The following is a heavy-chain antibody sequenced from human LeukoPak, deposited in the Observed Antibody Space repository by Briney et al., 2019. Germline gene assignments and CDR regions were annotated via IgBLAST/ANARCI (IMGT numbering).Heavy chain of an antibody. CDR2: IIPILGIA. CDR1: AGTFSSYT. V-gene: IGHV1-69*02. Sequence: ASGKVSCKASAGTFSSYTISWVRQAPGQGLEWMGRIIPILGIANYAQKSQGRVTIAAEKSQSTDYMELSSLRSEDTAVYYCARVGESNYDFWSGYYYNWFDPWGQGTLVTVS. D-gene: IGHD3-3*01. J-gene: IGHJ5*02. CDR3: ARVGESNYDFWSGYYYNWFDP.